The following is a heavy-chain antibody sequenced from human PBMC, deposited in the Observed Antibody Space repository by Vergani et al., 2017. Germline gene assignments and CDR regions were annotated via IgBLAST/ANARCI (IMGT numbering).Heavy chain of an antibody. D-gene: IGHD2-2*01. CDR2: FDPEDGET. CDR3: ATGRREYCSSTSCSDMDV. J-gene: IGHJ6*02. CDR1: GYTFTSYA. Sequence: QVQLVQSGAEVKKPGASVKVSCKASGYTFTSYAMHWVRQAPGKGLEWMGGFDPEDGETIYAQKFQGRVTMTEDTSTDTAYMELSSLRSEDTAVYYCATGRREYCSSTSCSDMDVWGQGTTVTVSS. V-gene: IGHV1-24*01.